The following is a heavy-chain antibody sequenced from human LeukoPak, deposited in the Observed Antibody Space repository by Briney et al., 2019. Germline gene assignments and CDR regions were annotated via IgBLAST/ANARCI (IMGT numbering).Heavy chain of an antibody. CDR1: GASISSGSYY. Sequence: PSETLSLTCTVSGASISSGSYYWSWIRQPAGKGLEWIGRIYISGSTNCNPSLKSRVTISVDTSKNQFSPKLSSVTAADTAVYYCARAVGSFDWLPLFDFWGQGALVTVSS. CDR2: IYISGST. CDR3: ARAVGSFDWLPLFDF. V-gene: IGHV4-61*02. J-gene: IGHJ4*02. D-gene: IGHD3-9*01.